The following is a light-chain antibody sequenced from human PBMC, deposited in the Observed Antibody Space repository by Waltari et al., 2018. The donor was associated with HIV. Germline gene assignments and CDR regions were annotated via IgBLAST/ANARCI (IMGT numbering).Light chain of an antibody. CDR1: SRDVGGYNY. Sequence: LTQPALTQPGQSITISCTGTSRDVGGYNYVSWYLQHPGKAPKLAIYEVTHWPSGVSGRFSGSTSGNTASLTISGLQAEDEGHYYCSSYTNTNTVIFGGGTKLTVL. J-gene: IGLJ2*01. CDR2: EVT. CDR3: SSYTNTNTVI. V-gene: IGLV2-14*01.